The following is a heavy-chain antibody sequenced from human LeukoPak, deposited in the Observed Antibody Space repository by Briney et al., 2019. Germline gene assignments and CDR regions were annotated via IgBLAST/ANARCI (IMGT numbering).Heavy chain of an antibody. Sequence: GASVKVSCKASGYTFSSYDINWVRQATGQGLEWMGWMNPNSGNTGYAQKFQGRVTMTRNTSISTAYMELSSLRSEDTTVYYCARCLRDSSGREYFQHWGQGTLVTVSS. D-gene: IGHD3-22*01. CDR2: MNPNSGNT. J-gene: IGHJ1*01. CDR3: ARCLRDSSGREYFQH. V-gene: IGHV1-8*01. CDR1: GYTFSSYD.